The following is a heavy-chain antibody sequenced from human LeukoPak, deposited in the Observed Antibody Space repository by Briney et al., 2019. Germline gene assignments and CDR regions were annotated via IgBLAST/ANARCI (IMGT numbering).Heavy chain of an antibody. CDR3: ARGWDGYNYWLPDRFDAFDI. Sequence: GGSLRLSCAASGFTFSSYAMHWVRQAPGKGLEWVAVISYDGSNKYYADSVKGRFTISRDNAKNTLYLQMNSLRAEDTAVYYCARGWDGYNYWLPDRFDAFDIWGQGTMVTVSS. CDR2: ISYDGSNK. J-gene: IGHJ3*02. V-gene: IGHV3-30-3*01. CDR1: GFTFSSYA. D-gene: IGHD5-24*01.